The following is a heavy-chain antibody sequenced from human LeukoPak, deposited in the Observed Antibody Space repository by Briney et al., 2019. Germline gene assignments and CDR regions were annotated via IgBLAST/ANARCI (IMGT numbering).Heavy chain of an antibody. J-gene: IGHJ3*02. CDR1: GFTFSSYS. V-gene: IGHV3-21*01. CDR2: ISSSSYI. D-gene: IGHD3-22*01. CDR3: ARDSPAITMIVVRGAFDI. Sequence: GGSLRLSCAASGFTFSSYSMNWVRQAPGKGLEWVSSISSSSYIYYADSVKGRLTISRDNAKNSLYLQMNSLRAEDTAVYYCARDSPAITMIVVRGAFDIWGQGTMVTVSS.